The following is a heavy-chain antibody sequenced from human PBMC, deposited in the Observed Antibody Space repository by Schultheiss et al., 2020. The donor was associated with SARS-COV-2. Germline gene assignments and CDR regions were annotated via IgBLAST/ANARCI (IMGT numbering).Heavy chain of an antibody. D-gene: IGHD3-10*01. CDR2: INHSGST. V-gene: IGHV4-34*01. J-gene: IGHJ4*02. CDR3: ATRYGSGSYYREYYFDY. CDR1: GGSISSYY. Sequence: SQTLSLTCTVSGGSISSYYWGWIRQPPGKGLEWIGEINHSGSTNYNPSLKSRVTISVDTSKNQFSLKLSSVTAADTAVYYCATRYGSGSYYREYYFDYWGQGTLVTVSS.